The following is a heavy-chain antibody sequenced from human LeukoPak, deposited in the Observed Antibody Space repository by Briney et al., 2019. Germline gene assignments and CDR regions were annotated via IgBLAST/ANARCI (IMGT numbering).Heavy chain of an antibody. D-gene: IGHD4-17*01. Sequence: SETLSLTCTVSGGSISSYYWSWIRQPPGKGLEWIGYIYYSGSTNYNPSLKSRVTMSVDTSKNQFSLKLSSVTAADTAVYYCARGYGVVDYWGQGTLVTVSS. V-gene: IGHV4-59*12. CDR1: GGSISSYY. J-gene: IGHJ4*02. CDR3: ARGYGVVDY. CDR2: IYYSGST.